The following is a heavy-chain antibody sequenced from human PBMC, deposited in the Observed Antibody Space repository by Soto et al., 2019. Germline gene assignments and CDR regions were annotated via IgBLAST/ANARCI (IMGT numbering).Heavy chain of an antibody. CDR2: ISYDGSNK. Sequence: GVLRVSCAASGFRLSSYAMHWVRQAPGKGLEWVAVISYDGSNKYYADSVKGRFTISRDNSKNTLYLQMNSLRAEDTAVYYCARVMVRGVISAFDIWGQGTMVTVSS. CDR3: ARVMVRGVISAFDI. V-gene: IGHV3-30-3*01. CDR1: GFRLSSYA. D-gene: IGHD3-10*01. J-gene: IGHJ3*02.